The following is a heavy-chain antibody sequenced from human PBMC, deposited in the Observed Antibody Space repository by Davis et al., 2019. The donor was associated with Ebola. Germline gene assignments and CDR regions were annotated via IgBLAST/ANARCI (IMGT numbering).Heavy chain of an antibody. D-gene: IGHD2-8*01. V-gene: IGHV4-34*01. J-gene: IGHJ5*02. CDR1: GGSFSGYY. CDR3: ARGYANWFDP. CDR2: VNHSGST. Sequence: MPSETLSLTCAVYGGSFSGYYWSWIRQPPGKGLEWIGEVNHSGSTNYNPSLKSRVTISVDTSKNQFSLKLSSVTAADTAVYYCARGYANWFDPWGQGTLVTVFS.